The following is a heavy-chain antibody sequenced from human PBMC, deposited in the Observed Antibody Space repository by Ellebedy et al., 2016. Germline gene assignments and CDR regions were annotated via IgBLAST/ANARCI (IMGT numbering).Heavy chain of an antibody. Sequence: GESLKISXAASGFTFSSYAMSWVRQAPGKGLEWVSGISGSGGSTYYADSVKGRFTISRDNSKNTLYLQMNSLRAEDTAVYYCARDHGVTGTTDWYFDLWGRGTLVTVSS. J-gene: IGHJ2*01. V-gene: IGHV3-23*01. CDR2: ISGSGGST. CDR3: ARDHGVTGTTDWYFDL. CDR1: GFTFSSYA. D-gene: IGHD1-20*01.